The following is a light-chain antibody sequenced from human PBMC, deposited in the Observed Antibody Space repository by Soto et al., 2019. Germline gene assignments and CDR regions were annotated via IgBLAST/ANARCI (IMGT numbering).Light chain of an antibody. CDR3: SSYTSSSTRVV. Sequence: QSALTQPASVSGSPGQSITISCTGTSSDVGGYNYVSWYQQHPGKAPKLMIYDVSNRPSGVSNRFSGSKSGNTASLTISGLQPEDEADYYCSSYTSSSTRVVFGGGTKVTVL. CDR2: DVS. V-gene: IGLV2-14*01. CDR1: SSDVGGYNY. J-gene: IGLJ2*01.